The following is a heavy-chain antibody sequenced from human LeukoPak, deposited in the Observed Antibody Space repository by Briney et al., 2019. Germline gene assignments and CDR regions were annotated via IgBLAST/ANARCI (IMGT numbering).Heavy chain of an antibody. D-gene: IGHD5-18*01. Sequence: KPSETLSLTCTVSGGSISSYYWSWIRQPPGKGLEWIGYIYYSGSTNYNPSLKSRVTISVDTSKNQFSLKLSSVTAADTAVYYCARDKKSIQGGYYFDYWGQGTLVTVSS. CDR2: IYYSGST. CDR3: ARDKKSIQGGYYFDY. J-gene: IGHJ4*02. V-gene: IGHV4-59*01. CDR1: GGSISSYY.